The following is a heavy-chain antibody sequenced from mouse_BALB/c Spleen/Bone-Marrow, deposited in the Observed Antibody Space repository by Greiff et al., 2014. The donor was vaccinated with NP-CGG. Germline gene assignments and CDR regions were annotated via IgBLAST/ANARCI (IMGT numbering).Heavy chain of an antibody. Sequence: EVMLVESGGGLVKPGGSLKLSCAASGFTFSDYYMYWVHQTPEKRLEWVATISDGGSYTYYPDSVKGRFTISRDNAKNNLYLQMSSLKSEDTAMYYCAREGDGAYWGQGTLVTVSA. CDR2: ISDGGSYT. CDR3: AREGDGAY. J-gene: IGHJ3*01. D-gene: IGHD3-3*01. CDR1: GFTFSDYY. V-gene: IGHV5-4*02.